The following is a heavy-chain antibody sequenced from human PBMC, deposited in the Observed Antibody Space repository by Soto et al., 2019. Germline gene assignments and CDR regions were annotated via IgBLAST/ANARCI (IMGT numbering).Heavy chain of an antibody. J-gene: IGHJ5*01. Sequence: EVQLVESGGGVVRPGGSLRLACVVSGFSLDEYGMSWVRQAPGKGPEWVSGMHRNGNSTGYAHSVKGRFTISRDDAKNSLYLQMNRLRAEDTAFYYCARDHRWGYEYGDYGDSWGHGTLVTVSS. V-gene: IGHV3-20*04. D-gene: IGHD4-17*01. CDR1: GFSLDEYG. CDR2: MHRNGNST. CDR3: ARDHRWGYEYGDYGDS.